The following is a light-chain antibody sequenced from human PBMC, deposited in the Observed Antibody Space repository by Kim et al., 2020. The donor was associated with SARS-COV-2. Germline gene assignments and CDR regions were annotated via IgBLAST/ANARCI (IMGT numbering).Light chain of an antibody. CDR2: GNT. J-gene: IGLJ3*02. V-gene: IGLV1-40*01. CDR3: LSYDSSLSGWV. CDR1: NSDIGGGYD. Sequence: QRVTNSCTGTNSDIGGGYDVHWYQQLPGTAPKLLIRGNTNRPSGVPDRFSGSKSHTSASLAITGLQADDEADYYCLSYDSSLSGWVFGGGTKVTVL.